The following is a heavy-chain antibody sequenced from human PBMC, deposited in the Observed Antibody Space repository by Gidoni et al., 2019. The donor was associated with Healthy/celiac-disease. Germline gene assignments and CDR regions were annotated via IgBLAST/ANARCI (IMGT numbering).Heavy chain of an antibody. D-gene: IGHD2-8*01. J-gene: IGHJ4*02. CDR1: GYSISSGYY. Sequence: QVQLQESGPGLVKHSETLSLTCTVSGYSISSGYYWGWIRQPPGKGLEWIGSIYHSGSTYDHPSLKMLVTISVDTSKNQFSLKLSSVTAADTAVYYCAMAGCTNGVCYTGNWGQGTLVTVSS. CDR2: IYHSGST. V-gene: IGHV4-38-2*02. CDR3: AMAGCTNGVCYTGN.